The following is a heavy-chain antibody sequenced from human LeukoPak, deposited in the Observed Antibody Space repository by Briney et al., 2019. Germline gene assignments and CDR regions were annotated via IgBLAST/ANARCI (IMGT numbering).Heavy chain of an antibody. CDR2: ISGSGGSR. CDR1: GFTFSNYA. Sequence: GGSLRLSCAASGFTFSNYAMSWVRQAPGKGLEWVSVISGSGGSRKYADSVKGRFTISRDNSKNTVSLRMNSLRAEDTAVYYCAKESPEFDYWGQGTLVTVSS. J-gene: IGHJ4*02. CDR3: AKESPEFDY. V-gene: IGHV3-23*01.